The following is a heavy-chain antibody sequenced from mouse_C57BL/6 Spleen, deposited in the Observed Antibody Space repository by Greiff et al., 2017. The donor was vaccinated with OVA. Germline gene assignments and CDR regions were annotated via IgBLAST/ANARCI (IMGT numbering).Heavy chain of an antibody. V-gene: IGHV1-80*01. Sequence: QVQLKESGAELVKPGASVKISCKASGYAFSSYWMNWVKQRPGKGLEWIGQIYPGDGDTNYNGKFKGKATLTADKSSSTAYMQLSSLTSEDSAVYFCARTSTTVVAPGYFDYWGQGTTLTVSS. CDR3: ARTSTTVVAPGYFDY. CDR2: IYPGDGDT. D-gene: IGHD1-1*01. J-gene: IGHJ2*01. CDR1: GYAFSSYW.